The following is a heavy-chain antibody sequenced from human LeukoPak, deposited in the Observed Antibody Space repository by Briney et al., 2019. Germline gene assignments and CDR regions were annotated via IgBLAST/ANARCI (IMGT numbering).Heavy chain of an antibody. V-gene: IGHV3-7*01. CDR2: IKEDGTEK. CDR3: VRESRPGGAMGLYHNFDY. Sequence: GGSLRLSCAASGFNISDFWMTWVRQAPGKGLEWVANIKEDGTEKHLVDSVKGRFTISRDNTKNLLYLQMNSLRGDDTATYYCVRESRPGGAMGLYHNFDYWGQGALVAVSS. J-gene: IGHJ4*02. CDR1: GFNISDFW. D-gene: IGHD3-16*01.